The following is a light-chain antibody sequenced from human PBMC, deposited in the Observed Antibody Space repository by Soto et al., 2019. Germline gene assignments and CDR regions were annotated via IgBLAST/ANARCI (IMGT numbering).Light chain of an antibody. CDR2: GAS. CDR3: QQYGSSPRT. CDR1: PSVDMN. V-gene: IGKV3-15*01. Sequence: IVLTQSPATLSVSTGEGVTLSCRASPSVDMNLAWYQQKPGQAPRLLIYGASTRATDMPGRFSGRGAGAEFTLTISSLQSEDFAMYYCQQYGSSPRTFGQGTKVDIK. J-gene: IGKJ1*01.